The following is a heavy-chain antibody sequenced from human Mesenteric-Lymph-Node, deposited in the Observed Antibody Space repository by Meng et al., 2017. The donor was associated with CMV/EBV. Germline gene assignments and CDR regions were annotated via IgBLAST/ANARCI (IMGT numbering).Heavy chain of an antibody. CDR1: GFRFSDYR. CDR3: ARGRSNALDI. V-gene: IGHV3-7*01. CDR2: IKQDRSEK. J-gene: IGHJ3*02. Sequence: GGSLRLSCAASGFRFSDYRMNLVRQAPGKGLEWVANIKQDRSEKYYVDSVKGRFTISRDNAKNSLYLQMNSLRAEDTAVYYCARGRSNALDIWGPGTMVTVSS. D-gene: IGHD3-3*01.